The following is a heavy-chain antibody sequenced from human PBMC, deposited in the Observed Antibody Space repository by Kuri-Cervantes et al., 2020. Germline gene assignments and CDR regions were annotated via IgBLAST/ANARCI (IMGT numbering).Heavy chain of an antibody. CDR2: ISAYNGNT. D-gene: IGHD6-13*01. J-gene: IGHJ4*02. CDR1: GGTFSSYA. Sequence: ASVKVSCKASGGTFSSYAISWVRQAPGQGLEWMGWISAYNGNTNYAQKLQGRVTMTTDTSTGTAYMELRSLRSDDTAVYYCARAVSPAAPGDYWGQGTLVTVSS. CDR3: ARAVSPAAPGDY. V-gene: IGHV1-18*01.